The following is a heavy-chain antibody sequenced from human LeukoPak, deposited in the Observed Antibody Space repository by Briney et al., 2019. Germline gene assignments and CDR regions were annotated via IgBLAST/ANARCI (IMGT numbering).Heavy chain of an antibody. D-gene: IGHD6-19*01. CDR1: GGSFSDYY. CDR2: INHSGIT. CDR3: ASDTVAGTG. Sequence: PPGTLSLTCAVFGGSFSDYYWSWIRQPPGKGLEWIGEINHSGITNYNPSLKSRVTISADTSKNQFSLKLSSVTAADTSVYYCASDTVAGTGWGQGTLVTVSS. V-gene: IGHV4-34*01. J-gene: IGHJ4*02.